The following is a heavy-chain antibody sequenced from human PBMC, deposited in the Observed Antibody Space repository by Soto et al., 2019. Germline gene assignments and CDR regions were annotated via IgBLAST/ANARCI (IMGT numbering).Heavy chain of an antibody. V-gene: IGHV3-23*01. D-gene: IGHD3-22*01. CDR1: GFTFSSYA. J-gene: IGHJ4*02. Sequence: EVQLLESGGGLVQPGGSLRLSCAASGFTFSSYAMSWVRQAPGKGLEWVSAIGGTDGSTYYADSVKGRFTICRDNSKNPLYLQMHSLRAEDTAVYYCANRDDSRGYPYYFDYWGQGTLVPVSS. CDR3: ANRDDSRGYPYYFDY. CDR2: IGGTDGST.